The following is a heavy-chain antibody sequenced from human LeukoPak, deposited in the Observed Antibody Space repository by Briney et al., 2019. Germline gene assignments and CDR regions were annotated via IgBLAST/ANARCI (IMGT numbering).Heavy chain of an antibody. CDR1: LFTLRSYS. CDR3: ARDHPYSSSSGEYYFDY. CDR2: ISSSSSYI. J-gene: IGHJ4*02. V-gene: IGHV3-21*01. D-gene: IGHD6-6*01. Sequence: GGSLRLSCATHLFTLRSYSMESGRQAPGKGLEWVSSISSSSSYIYYADSVKGRFTISRDNAKNALYLQTNSLRAEDTTVYYCARDHPYSSSSGEYYFDYWGQGTLVTVSS.